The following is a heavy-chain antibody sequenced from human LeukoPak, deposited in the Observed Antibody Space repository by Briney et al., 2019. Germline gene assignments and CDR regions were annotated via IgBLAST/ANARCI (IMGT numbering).Heavy chain of an antibody. D-gene: IGHD3-16*02. J-gene: IGHJ4*02. CDR2: IIPIFGTA. CDR1: GGTFSSYA. V-gene: IGHV1-69*06. Sequence: ASVKVSCKASGGTFSSYAIRWVRQAPGQGLEWMGGIIPIFGTANYAQKFQGRVTITADKSTSTAYMELSSLRSEDTAVYYCASGYYDYVWGSYPLDYWGQGTLVTVSS. CDR3: ASGYYDYVWGSYPLDY.